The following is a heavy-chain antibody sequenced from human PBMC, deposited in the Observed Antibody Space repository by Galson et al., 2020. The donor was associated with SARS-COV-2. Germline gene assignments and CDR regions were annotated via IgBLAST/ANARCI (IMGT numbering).Heavy chain of an antibody. CDR1: GGSISSNNW. V-gene: IGHV4-4*02. J-gene: IGHJ4*02. CDR2: IYHSGST. D-gene: IGHD3-3*01. CDR3: ATDLWTRFLDKGGY. Sequence: SETLSLTCAVSGGSISSNNWWSWVRQTPGKGLEWIGEIYHSGSTNYNPSLKSRVTISIDESKNHFSLKLTSVTAADTAVYYCATDLWTRFLDKGGYWGQGLLVTVSS.